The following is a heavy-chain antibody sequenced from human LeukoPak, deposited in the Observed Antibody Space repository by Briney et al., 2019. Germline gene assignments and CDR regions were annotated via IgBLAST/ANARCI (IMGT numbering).Heavy chain of an antibody. V-gene: IGHV3-30-3*01. CDR2: ISYDGSNK. Sequence: GGSLRLSCAASGFTFSSYAMRWVRQAPGKGLEWVAVISYDGSNKYYADSVEGRFTISRDNSKNTLYLQMNSLRAEDTAVYYCAREWAVAGAYFDYWGQGTLVTVSS. J-gene: IGHJ4*02. CDR1: GFTFSSYA. D-gene: IGHD6-19*01. CDR3: AREWAVAGAYFDY.